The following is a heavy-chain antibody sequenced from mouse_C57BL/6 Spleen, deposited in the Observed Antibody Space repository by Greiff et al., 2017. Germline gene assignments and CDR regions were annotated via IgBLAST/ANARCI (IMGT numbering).Heavy chain of an antibody. CDR1: GYTFTDYN. Sequence: EVQLQESGPELVKPGASVKIPCKASGYTFTDYNMDWVKQSHGKSLEWIGDIKPNNGGTIYNQKFKGKATLTVDKSSSTAYMELRSLTSEDTAVYYCARYGYYRFAYWGQGTLVTVSA. D-gene: IGHD2-3*01. V-gene: IGHV1-18*01. CDR2: IKPNNGGT. CDR3: ARYGYYRFAY. J-gene: IGHJ3*01.